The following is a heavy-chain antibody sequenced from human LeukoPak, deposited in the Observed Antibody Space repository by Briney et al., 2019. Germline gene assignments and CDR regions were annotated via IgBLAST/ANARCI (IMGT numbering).Heavy chain of an antibody. D-gene: IGHD5-18*01. CDR3: AKMNRGYSYGYFDY. Sequence: GGSLRLSCAASGFTFSDYYMSWVRQAPGKGLEWVSAISGSGGSTYYADSVKGRFTISRDNSKNTLYLQMNSLRAEDTAVYYCAKMNRGYSYGYFDYWGQGTLVTVSS. V-gene: IGHV3-23*01. CDR1: GFTFSDYY. CDR2: ISGSGGST. J-gene: IGHJ4*02.